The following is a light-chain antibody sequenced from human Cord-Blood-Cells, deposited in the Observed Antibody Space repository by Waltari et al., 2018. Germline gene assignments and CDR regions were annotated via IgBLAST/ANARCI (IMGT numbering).Light chain of an antibody. Sequence: EIVLTQSPATLSLSPGERATLSCRASQSVSSYLAWYQQQPGQAPRLLIYNASNRATGIPARFSGSGSGTDFTLTISSLEPEDLAVYYCQQHSNWPPTFGGGTKVEIK. CDR1: QSVSSY. V-gene: IGKV3-11*01. CDR3: QQHSNWPPT. J-gene: IGKJ4*02. CDR2: NAS.